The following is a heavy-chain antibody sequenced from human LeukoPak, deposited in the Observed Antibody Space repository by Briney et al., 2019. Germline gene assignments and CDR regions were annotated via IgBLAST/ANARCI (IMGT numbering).Heavy chain of an antibody. CDR3: ARGSGGSCYAH. J-gene: IGHJ4*02. CDR2: ISSSSSYI. D-gene: IGHD2-15*01. CDR1: GFTFSSYS. Sequence: GGSLRLSCAASGFTFSSYSMNWVRQAPGKGLGWVSSISSSSSYIYYADSVKGRFTISRDNAKNSLYLQMNSLRAEDTAVYYCARGSGGSCYAHWGQGTLVTVSS. V-gene: IGHV3-21*01.